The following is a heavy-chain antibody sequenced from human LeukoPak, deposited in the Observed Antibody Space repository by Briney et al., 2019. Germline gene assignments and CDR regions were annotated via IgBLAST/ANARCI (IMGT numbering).Heavy chain of an antibody. CDR2: IWYDGSKK. CDR1: GFTFSSHG. D-gene: IGHD5-18*01. J-gene: IGHJ5*02. Sequence: GGSLRLSCAASGFTFSSHGMHWVRQAPGKGLEWEALIWYDGSKKNYADSVKGRFTISRDDSKSTLYLQINSLRAEDTAVYYCAKDLSYGSNWFDPWGQGTLVTVSS. V-gene: IGHV3-33*06. CDR3: AKDLSYGSNWFDP.